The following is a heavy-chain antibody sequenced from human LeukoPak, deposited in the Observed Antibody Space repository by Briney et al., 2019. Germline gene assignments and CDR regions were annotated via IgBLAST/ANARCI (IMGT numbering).Heavy chain of an antibody. V-gene: IGHV3-23*01. CDR3: AKDNEATTVTTPYFDS. Sequence: GGSLRLSCGASGFTFTSFAMSWVRQAPGKGLEWVSAISGSGRSTFYADSVKGRFTISRDNSKNTLYLQMSSLTAEDTAVYYCAKDNEATTVTTPYFDSWGRGALVTVSS. D-gene: IGHD4-11*01. CDR1: GFTFTSFA. CDR2: ISGSGRST. J-gene: IGHJ4*02.